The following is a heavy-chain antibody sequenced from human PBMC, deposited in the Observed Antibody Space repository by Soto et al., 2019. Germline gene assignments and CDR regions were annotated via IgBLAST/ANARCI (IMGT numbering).Heavy chain of an antibody. D-gene: IGHD6-19*01. V-gene: IGHV3-23*01. CDR2: VRGSGDTT. Sequence: EVQLLESWGGLVQPGGSLRLSCAASGFTFSSYAMNWFRQAPGKGLEWVSTVRGSGDTTYYTDSVKGRFTISRDNYKNTLSLRMDSLRAVGTDVYDCVMKVDGTRPLAHWGQGTLVTVSS. J-gene: IGHJ4*02. CDR1: GFTFSSYA. CDR3: VMKVDGTRPLAH.